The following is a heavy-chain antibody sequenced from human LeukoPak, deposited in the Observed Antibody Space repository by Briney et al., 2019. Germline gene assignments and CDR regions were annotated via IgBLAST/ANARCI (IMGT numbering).Heavy chain of an antibody. CDR2: INWNGGST. CDR1: GFTFDDYG. J-gene: IGHJ4*02. Sequence: GGSLRLSCATSGFTFDDYGMSWVRQAPGKGLEWVSGINWNGGSTGYADSVKGRFTISRDNAKNSLYLQMNSLRAEDTAFYYCARFNGDYYRIDYWGQGTLVTVSS. CDR3: ARFNGDYYRIDY. D-gene: IGHD4-17*01. V-gene: IGHV3-20*04.